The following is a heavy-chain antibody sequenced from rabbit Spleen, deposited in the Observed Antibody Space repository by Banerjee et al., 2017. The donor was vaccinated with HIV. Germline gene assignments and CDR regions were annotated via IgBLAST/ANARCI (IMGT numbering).Heavy chain of an antibody. D-gene: IGHD2-1*01. J-gene: IGHJ4*01. V-gene: IGHV1S47*01. CDR3: VRDRANIGGDYGPYYFDL. Sequence: QEQLVESGGGLVQPGGSLKLSCKASGFDFSGYGMSWVRQAPGKGLEWIGYIDPLFGNTYFASCLNGPFSISSHNAQNTLYLQLNRLTAADTATYVCVRDRANIGGDYGPYYFDLWGPGTLVTVS. CDR2: IDPLFGNT. CDR1: GFDFSGYG.